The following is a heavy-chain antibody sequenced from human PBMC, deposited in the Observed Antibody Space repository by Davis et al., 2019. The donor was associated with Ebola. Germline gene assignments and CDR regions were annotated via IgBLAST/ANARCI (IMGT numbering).Heavy chain of an antibody. V-gene: IGHV4-4*02. CDR3: ARDRTIVVVPAAISYYYGMDV. Sequence: SETLSLTCAVSGGSISSSNWWSWVRQPPGKGLEWIGEIYHSGSTNYNPSLKSRVTISVDKSKNQFSLKLSSVTAADTAVYYCARDRTIVVVPAAISYYYGMDVWGHGTTVTVSS. CDR2: IYHSGST. D-gene: IGHD2-2*01. CDR1: GGSISSSNW. J-gene: IGHJ6*02.